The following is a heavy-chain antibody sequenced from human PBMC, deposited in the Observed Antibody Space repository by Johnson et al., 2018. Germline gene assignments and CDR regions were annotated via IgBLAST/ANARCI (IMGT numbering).Heavy chain of an antibody. Sequence: VQLVESGGGVVQPGRSXRLSCAASGFTFSSYGMHWVRQAPGKGLEWVAVISYDGSNKYYADSVKGRFTISRDNSKNTLYLQMNSLRAEDTAVYYCAKDSTAYGMDVWGQGTTVTVSS. V-gene: IGHV3-30*18. CDR3: AKDSTAYGMDV. CDR2: ISYDGSNK. CDR1: GFTFSSYG. J-gene: IGHJ6*02. D-gene: IGHD2/OR15-2a*01.